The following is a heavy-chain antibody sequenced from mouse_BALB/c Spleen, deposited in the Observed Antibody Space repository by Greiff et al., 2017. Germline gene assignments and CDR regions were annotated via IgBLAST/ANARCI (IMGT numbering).Heavy chain of an antibody. D-gene: IGHD2-4*01. CDR2: ILPSIGRT. J-gene: IGHJ1*01. V-gene: IGHV15-2*02. CDR1: DSEVFPLAY. Sequence: VQLVESGSELRSPGSSVKLSCKDFDSEVFPLAYMSWVRQKPGHGFEWIGDILPSIGRTIYGEKFEDKATLDADTVSNTAYLELNSLTSEDSAIYYCARKYDYDGRFDVWGAGTTVTVSS. CDR3: ARKYDYDGRFDV.